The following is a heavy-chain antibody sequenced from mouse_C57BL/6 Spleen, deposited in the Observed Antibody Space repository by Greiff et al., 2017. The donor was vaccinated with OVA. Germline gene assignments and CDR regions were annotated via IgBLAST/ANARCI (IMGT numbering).Heavy chain of an antibody. J-gene: IGHJ2*01. CDR3: ARGGNGKGY. CDR1: GYSITSGYY. V-gene: IGHV3-6*01. CDR2: ISYDGSN. Sequence: EVKLQESGPGLVKPSQSLSLTCSVTGYSITSGYYWNWIRQFPGNKLEWMGYISYDGSNNYNPSLKNRISITRDTSKNQFFLKLNSVTTEDTATYYCARGGNGKGYWGQGTTLTVSS. D-gene: IGHD2-1*01.